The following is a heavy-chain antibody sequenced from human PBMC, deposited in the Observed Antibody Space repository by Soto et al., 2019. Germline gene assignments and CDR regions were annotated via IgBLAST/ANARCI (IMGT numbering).Heavy chain of an antibody. CDR2: ISSSSSTI. V-gene: IGHV3-48*01. D-gene: IGHD6-13*01. Sequence: EVQLVESGRGLVQPGGSLRLSCAASGFTFSSYSMNWVRQAPGKGLEWVSYISSSSSTIYYADSVKGRLTISRDNAKNALYLQMNRLRAEDTAVYYCAREGQPLNWFDPWGQGTLVTVSS. CDR3: AREGQPLNWFDP. J-gene: IGHJ5*02. CDR1: GFTFSSYS.